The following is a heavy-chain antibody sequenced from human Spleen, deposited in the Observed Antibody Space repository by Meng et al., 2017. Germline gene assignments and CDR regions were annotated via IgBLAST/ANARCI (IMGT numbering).Heavy chain of an antibody. J-gene: IGHJ4*02. Sequence: SETLSLTCTVSGSSISSDYYWGWSRQPPGKGLVWTGNISHRGRTFYNPSLKSRVTISVDTSKNKFSLRLYSVTAADTAVYYCARGGDYDYWGQGTLVTVSS. V-gene: IGHV4-38-2*02. CDR2: ISHRGRT. CDR1: GSSISSDYY. CDR3: ARGGDYDY.